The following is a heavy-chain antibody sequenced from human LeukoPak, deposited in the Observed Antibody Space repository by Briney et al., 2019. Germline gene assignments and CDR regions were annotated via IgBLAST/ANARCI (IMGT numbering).Heavy chain of an antibody. CDR1: GFTFSSYA. D-gene: IGHD3-3*01. CDR2: ISGSGGVT. CDR3: ARGYYDLQY. J-gene: IGHJ4*02. Sequence: GGSLRLSCAASGFTFSSYAMNWVRQAPGKGLEWISGISGSGGVTYYADSVKGRFTISRDNSKNTLYVQMNSLRAEDTAVYYCARGYYDLQYWGQGTLVTVSS. V-gene: IGHV3-23*01.